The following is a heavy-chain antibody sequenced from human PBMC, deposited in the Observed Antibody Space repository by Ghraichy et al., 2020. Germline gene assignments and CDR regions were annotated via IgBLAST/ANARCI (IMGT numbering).Heavy chain of an antibody. V-gene: IGHV1-46*01. J-gene: IGHJ4*02. Sequence: ASVKVSCKTSGYTFSHYYIYWLRQAPGQGLEWMGSINPTDGSTTYRQKFQGRLTMTTDTSTANVYMQLTNLRSEHTATYFCARAVYCWSQHDFYFDNWGQGTLVTVSS. D-gene: IGHD3-3*01. CDR3: ARAVYCWSQHDFYFDN. CDR1: GYTFSHYY. CDR2: INPTDGST.